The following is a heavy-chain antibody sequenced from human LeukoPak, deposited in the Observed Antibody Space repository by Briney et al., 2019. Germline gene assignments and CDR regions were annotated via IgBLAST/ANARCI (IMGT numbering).Heavy chain of an antibody. CDR2: IIPIFGTA. V-gene: IGHV1-69*13. Sequence: SVKVSCKASGGTFSSYAISWVRQAPGQGLEWMGGIIPIFGTANYAQKFQGRVTITADESTSTAYMELSSLRSEDTAVYYCAREDYGDPVGYYGMDVWGQGTTVTVSS. CDR1: GGTFSSYA. D-gene: IGHD4-17*01. J-gene: IGHJ6*02. CDR3: AREDYGDPVGYYGMDV.